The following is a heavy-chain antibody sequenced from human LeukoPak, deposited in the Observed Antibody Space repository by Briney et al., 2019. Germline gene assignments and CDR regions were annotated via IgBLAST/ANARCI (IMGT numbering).Heavy chain of an antibody. D-gene: IGHD6-19*01. CDR1: GGTFSSYA. CDR3: ARDPYSSGWYDY. CDR2: IIPILGIA. V-gene: IGHV1-69*04. Sequence: SVKISCKASGGTFSSYAISWVRQAPGQGLEWMGRIIPILGIANYAQKFQGRVTITADKSTSTAYMELSSLRSEDTAVYYCARDPYSSGWYDYWGQGTLVTVSS. J-gene: IGHJ4*02.